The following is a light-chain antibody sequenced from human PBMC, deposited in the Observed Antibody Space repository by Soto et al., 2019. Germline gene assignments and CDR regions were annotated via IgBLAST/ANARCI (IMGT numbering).Light chain of an antibody. Sequence: DIQMTQSPTSLSASVGDRVTITCRASQGIRNFVAWYQQKPGKAPKLLIYAACTLQSGVPPRFSGSGSATDITLTSNSLQSEDVATDSCQKYSSVPVFGPGTKVEMK. V-gene: IGKV1-27*01. CDR2: AAC. CDR3: QKYSSVPV. CDR1: QGIRNF. J-gene: IGKJ3*01.